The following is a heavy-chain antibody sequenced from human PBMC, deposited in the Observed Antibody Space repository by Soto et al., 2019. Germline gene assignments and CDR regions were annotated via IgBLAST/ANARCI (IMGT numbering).Heavy chain of an antibody. CDR1: GGTFSSYA. Sequence: QVQLVQSGAEVKKPGSSMKVSCKASGGTFSSYAISWVRQAPGQGLEWMGGIIPIFGTANYAQKFQGRVTITADESTSTAYMELSSLRSEDTAVYYCAREGGSGNYRYYAMDVWGQGTTVTVSS. D-gene: IGHD3-10*01. CDR3: AREGGSGNYRYYAMDV. J-gene: IGHJ6*02. CDR2: IIPIFGTA. V-gene: IGHV1-69*12.